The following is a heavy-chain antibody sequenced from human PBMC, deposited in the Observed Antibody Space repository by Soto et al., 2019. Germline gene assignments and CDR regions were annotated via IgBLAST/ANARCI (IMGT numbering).Heavy chain of an antibody. CDR1: GYTFSGYF. Sequence: QVQLVQSGADVKKPGASVKVSCKTSGYTFSGYFMHWLRQAPGQGLEWMGWMNPNSGGTDYAQNFQGRVSMTWDTSIRTAYMELSSMRSYYTAIYYGARGSYSSSWGVVDYWGQSTVVPV. J-gene: IGHJ4*02. D-gene: IGHD6-13*01. V-gene: IGHV1-2*02. CDR2: MNPNSGGT. CDR3: ARGSYSSSWGVVDY.